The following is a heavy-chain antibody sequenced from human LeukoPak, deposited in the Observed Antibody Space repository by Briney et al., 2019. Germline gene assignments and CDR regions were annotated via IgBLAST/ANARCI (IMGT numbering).Heavy chain of an antibody. CDR3: ARDRGLGSPRLDY. Sequence: SETLSLTCTVSGDSINSGGYYWNWIRQPPGKGLEWIGYIYYSGSTKYNPSLKSRVTISVDTSKIQFTLKLSSVTAADTAVYYCARDRGLGSPRLDYWGQGTLVTVSS. J-gene: IGHJ4*02. CDR2: IYYSGST. CDR1: GDSINSGGYY. V-gene: IGHV4-61*08. D-gene: IGHD3-10*01.